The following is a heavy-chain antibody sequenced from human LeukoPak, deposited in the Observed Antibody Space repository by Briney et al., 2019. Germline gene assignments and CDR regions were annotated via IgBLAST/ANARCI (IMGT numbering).Heavy chain of an antibody. CDR3: LGYYDSSR. CDR2: ISSSGSTI. V-gene: IGHV3-48*03. J-gene: IGHJ4*02. CDR1: GFTFSSYE. D-gene: IGHD3-22*01. Sequence: PGGSLRLSCAAPGFTFSSYEMNWVRQAPGKGLEWVSYISSSGSTIYYADSVKGRFTTSRDNSKNTLYLQLNSLRAEDTAVYYCLGYYDSSRWGQGTLVTVSS.